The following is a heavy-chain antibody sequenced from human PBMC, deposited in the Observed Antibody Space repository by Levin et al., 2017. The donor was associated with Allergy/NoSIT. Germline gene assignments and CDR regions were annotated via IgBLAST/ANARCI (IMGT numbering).Heavy chain of an antibody. V-gene: IGHV1-46*01. Sequence: ASVKVSCKASGYTFTSYYMHWVRQAPGQGLEWMGIINPSGGSTSYAQKFQGRVTMTRDTSTSTVYMELSSLRSEDTAVYYCARLNRGGWYFHGYFDYWGQGTLVTVSS. CDR1: GYTFTSYY. CDR3: ARLNRGGWYFHGYFDY. CDR2: INPSGGST. D-gene: IGHD6-19*01. J-gene: IGHJ4*02.